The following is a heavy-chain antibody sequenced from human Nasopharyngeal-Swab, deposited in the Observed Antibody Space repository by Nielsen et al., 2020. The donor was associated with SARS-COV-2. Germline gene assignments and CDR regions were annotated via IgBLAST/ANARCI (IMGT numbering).Heavy chain of an antibody. CDR1: GFTFSNAW. Sequence: GSRRLSCAASGFTFSNAWMSWVRQAPGKGLEWVGRIKSKTDGGTTDYAAPVKGRFTISRDDSKNTLYLQMNSLKNEDTAVYYCRTRRVNAQILDDYWGQGTLVTVSS. CDR2: IKSKTDGGTT. V-gene: IGHV3-15*01. J-gene: IGHJ4*02. CDR3: RTRRVNAQILDDY. D-gene: IGHD1-1*01.